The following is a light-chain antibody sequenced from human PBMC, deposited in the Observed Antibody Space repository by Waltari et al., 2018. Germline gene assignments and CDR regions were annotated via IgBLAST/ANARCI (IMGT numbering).Light chain of an antibody. CDR3: QHYESLPVT. CDR1: QSISKS. CDR2: HAY. J-gene: IGKJ1*01. Sequence: SCRASQSISKSLAWYQQKPGQAPRLLIDHAYSRAAGIPDRFSGSGSGTDFSLTISRLEPEDFAVYYCQHYESLPVTFGQGTKVEIK. V-gene: IGKV3-20*01.